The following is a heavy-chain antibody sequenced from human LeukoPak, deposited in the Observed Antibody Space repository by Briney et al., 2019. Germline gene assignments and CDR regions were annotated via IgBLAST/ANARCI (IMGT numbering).Heavy chain of an antibody. J-gene: IGHJ4*02. Sequence: SETLSLTCAVYGGSFSGYYWSWIRQPPGKGLEWIGEINHSGSTNYNPSLKSRVTISVDTSKNQFSLKLSSVTAADTAVYYCARHSLTMIVVVRYYFDYWGQGTLVTVSS. CDR3: ARHSLTMIVVVRYYFDY. CDR1: GGSFSGYY. CDR2: INHSGST. D-gene: IGHD3-22*01. V-gene: IGHV4-34*01.